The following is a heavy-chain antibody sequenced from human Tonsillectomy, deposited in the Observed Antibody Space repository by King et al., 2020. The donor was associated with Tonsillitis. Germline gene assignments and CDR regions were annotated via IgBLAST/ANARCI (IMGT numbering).Heavy chain of an antibody. CDR3: ARDRGYSYGYYFDY. Sequence: QLVQSGAEVKKPGASVKVSCKASGYTFSSHGMSWVRQAPGQGLEWMAWIIAYNGKTNFAQRLKGRVTLTTYTSTSTAYMELRSLRSDATAVYYCARDRGYSYGYYFDYWGQGTLVTVSS. D-gene: IGHD5-18*01. CDR1: GYTFSSHG. CDR2: IIAYNGKT. V-gene: IGHV1-18*01. J-gene: IGHJ4*02.